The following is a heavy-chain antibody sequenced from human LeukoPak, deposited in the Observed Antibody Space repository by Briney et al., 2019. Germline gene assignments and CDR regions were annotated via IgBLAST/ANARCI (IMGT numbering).Heavy chain of an antibody. CDR1: GFTFTSYG. D-gene: IGHD2-2*01. V-gene: IGHV1-18*01. Sequence: GASVKVSCKTSGFTFTSYGFTWVRQAPGQGFEWMGWISAYNGNTNYAQKLQGRVTMTTDTSTSTVCMELRSLRSDDTAVYYCARGGSSTYIDYWGRGTLVTVSS. J-gene: IGHJ4*02. CDR3: ARGGSSTYIDY. CDR2: ISAYNGNT.